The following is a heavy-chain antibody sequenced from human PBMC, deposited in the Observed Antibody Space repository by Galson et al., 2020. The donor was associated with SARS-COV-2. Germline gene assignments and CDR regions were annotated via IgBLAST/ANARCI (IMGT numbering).Heavy chain of an antibody. CDR2: IDPSDSYT. J-gene: IGHJ5*02. D-gene: IGHD3-10*01. V-gene: IGHV5-10-1*01. CDR3: ARHQNRFGELLDWFDP. CDR1: GNSFTSYW. Sequence: KIGESLKISCKGSGNSFTSYWITWVRQRPGKGLEWMGRIDPSDSYTNYSPSFQGHVTISADKSISTAYLQWSSLKASDTAMYYCARHQNRFGELLDWFDPWGQGTLVTVSS.